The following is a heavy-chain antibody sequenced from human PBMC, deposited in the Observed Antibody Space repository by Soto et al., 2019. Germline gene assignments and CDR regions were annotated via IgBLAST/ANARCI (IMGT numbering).Heavy chain of an antibody. J-gene: IGHJ4*02. V-gene: IGHV3-23*01. D-gene: IGHD2-21*01. CDR2: IRGSGGET. CDR3: AQDRGWGVVSPSHDY. CDR1: GFTFRNFV. Sequence: VQLLESGGGLVQPGGSLRVSCAASGFTFRNFVMSWVRQAPGKGLEWVSAIRGSGGETFYADSVKGRFTISRDNSRNTLYLPMNSLRDEDTALYFCAQDRGWGVVSPSHDYWGRGTLVTVSS.